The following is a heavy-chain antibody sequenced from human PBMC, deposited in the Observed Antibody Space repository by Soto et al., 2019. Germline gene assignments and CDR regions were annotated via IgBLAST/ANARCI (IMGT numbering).Heavy chain of an antibody. V-gene: IGHV3-33*01. D-gene: IGHD3-22*01. J-gene: IGHJ4*02. CDR3: ARVLGVVVRPSYSDY. CDR2: IWNDGSNK. CDR1: GFTFSSYG. Sequence: QVQLVESGGGVVQPGRSLRLSCAASGFTFSSYGMHWVRQAPGKGLEWVAVIWNDGSNKYYADSVKGRFTISRDNSKNTLYLQMNSLRAEDTAVYYRARVLGVVVRPSYSDYWGQGTLVTVSS.